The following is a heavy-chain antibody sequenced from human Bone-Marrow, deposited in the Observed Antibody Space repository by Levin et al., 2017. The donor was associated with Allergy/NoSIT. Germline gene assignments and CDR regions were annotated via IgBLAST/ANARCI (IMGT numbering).Heavy chain of an antibody. CDR2: INHSGST. J-gene: IGHJ6*02. D-gene: IGHD4-17*01. CDR1: GGSFSGFY. CDR3: ASRFAITVTTFHYYYGMDV. V-gene: IGHV4-34*01. Sequence: SQTLSLTCAVYGGSFSGFYWSWIRQPPGKGLEWIGEINHSGSTNYNPSLKSRVTISVDTSKNQFSLKLSSVTAADTAVYYCASRFAITVTTFHYYYGMDVWGQGTTVTVSS.